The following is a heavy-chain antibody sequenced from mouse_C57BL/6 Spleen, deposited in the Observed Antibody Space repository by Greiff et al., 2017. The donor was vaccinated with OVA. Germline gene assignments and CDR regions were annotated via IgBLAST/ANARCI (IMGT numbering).Heavy chain of an antibody. CDR1: GFTFSNYW. Sequence: EVKVEESGGGLVQPGGSMKLSCVASGFTFSNYWMNWVRQSPEKGLEWVAQIRLKSDNYATHYAESVKGRFTISRDDSKSSVYLQMNNLRAEDTVIYYCTNYGYEAYWGQGTLVTVSA. D-gene: IGHD2-2*01. J-gene: IGHJ3*01. CDR3: TNYGYEAY. CDR2: IRLKSDNYAT. V-gene: IGHV6-3*01.